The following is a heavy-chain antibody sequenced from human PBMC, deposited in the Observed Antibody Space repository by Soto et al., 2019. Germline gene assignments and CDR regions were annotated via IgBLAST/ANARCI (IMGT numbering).Heavy chain of an antibody. Sequence: SETLSLTCPVSGGSISSGGYYWSWIRQHPGKGLEWIGYIYYSGSTYYNPSLKSRVTISVDTSKNQFSLKLSSVTAADTAVYYCARDSGNSFPYYYYYGMDVWGQGTTVTVSS. D-gene: IGHD4-4*01. CDR3: ARDSGNSFPYYYYYGMDV. J-gene: IGHJ6*02. CDR2: IYYSGST. CDR1: GGSISSGGYY. V-gene: IGHV4-31*03.